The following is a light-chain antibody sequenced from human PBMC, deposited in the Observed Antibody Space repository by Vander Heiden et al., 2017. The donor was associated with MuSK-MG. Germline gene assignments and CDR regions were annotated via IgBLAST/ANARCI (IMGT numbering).Light chain of an antibody. CDR1: QGISSA. CDR3: QQFNSYPQT. J-gene: IGKJ2*01. V-gene: IGKV1-13*02. CDR2: DAS. Sequence: AIQLTQSPSSLSASVGDRVTITCRASQGISSALAWYQQKPGKAPNLLIYDASSLESGVPSRFSGSGSGTDFTLTISSLQPEDFATYYCQQFNSYPQTFGQWTKLEIK.